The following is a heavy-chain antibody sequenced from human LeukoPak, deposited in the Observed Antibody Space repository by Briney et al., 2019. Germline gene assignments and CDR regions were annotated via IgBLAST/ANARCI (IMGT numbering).Heavy chain of an antibody. CDR3: ARDKVDTTSGAFDI. CDR2: IWYDGSNK. J-gene: IGHJ3*02. CDR1: RFTPTSYG. Sequence: GRSLRLSCAASRFTPTSYGMHSVRQAPGKGLEWVSDIWYDGSNKYSADSVTCRFTISRDNSKNTLYVQMNSLRAEDTAVYYCARDKVDTTSGAFDIWGQGTMVTVSS. D-gene: IGHD5-18*01. V-gene: IGHV3-33*01.